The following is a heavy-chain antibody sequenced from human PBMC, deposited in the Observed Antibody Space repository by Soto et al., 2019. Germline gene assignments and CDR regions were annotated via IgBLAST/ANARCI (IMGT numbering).Heavy chain of an antibody. CDR1: GGSISSYY. D-gene: IGHD6-19*01. J-gene: IGHJ4*02. V-gene: IGHV4-59*01. Sequence: PSETLSLTCTVSGGSISSYYWSWIRQPPGKGLEWIGYIYYSGSTNYNPSLKSRVTISVDTSKNQFSPKLSSVTAADTAVYYCAGAVAGTGFDYWGQGTLVTVSS. CDR3: AGAVAGTGFDY. CDR2: IYYSGST.